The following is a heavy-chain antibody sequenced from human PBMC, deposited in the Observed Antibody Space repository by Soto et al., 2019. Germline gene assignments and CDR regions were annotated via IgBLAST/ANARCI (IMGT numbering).Heavy chain of an antibody. CDR3: ARDWSRYYDSSGLMWFY. CDR2: ISAHNGDT. V-gene: IGHV1-18*01. J-gene: IGHJ4*02. Sequence: ASVKVSCKASGYTFTSYGISWVRQAPGQGLEWVGWISAHNGDTRYAQNLQGRITMTTDTFTNTAYMELASLTSDDTAVYYCARDWSRYYDSSGLMWFYWGQGTLVTVSS. CDR1: GYTFTSYG. D-gene: IGHD3-22*01.